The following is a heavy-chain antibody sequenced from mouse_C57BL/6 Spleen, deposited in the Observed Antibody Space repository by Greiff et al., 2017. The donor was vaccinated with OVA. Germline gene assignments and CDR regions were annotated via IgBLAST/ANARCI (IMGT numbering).Heavy chain of an antibody. J-gene: IGHJ4*01. CDR1: GYTFTSYW. V-gene: IGHV1-52*01. D-gene: IGHD1-1*01. Sequence: QVQLQQPGAELVRPGSSVKLSCKASGYTFTSYWMHWVKQRPIQGLEWIGNIDPSDSETHYNQKFKDKATLTVDKSSSTAYMQLSSLTSEDSAVYYCARSPPYGDYARDYWGQGTSVTVSS. CDR3: ARSPPYGDYARDY. CDR2: IDPSDSET.